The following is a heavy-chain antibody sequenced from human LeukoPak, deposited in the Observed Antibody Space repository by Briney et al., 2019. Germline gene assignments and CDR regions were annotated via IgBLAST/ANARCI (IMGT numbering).Heavy chain of an antibody. CDR1: GFRFGDCA. CDR3: AELGITMIGGV. Sequence: GGSLRLSCTASGFRFGDCAMTWVRQAPGKGLEWVSYISSSGSTIYYADSVKGRFTISRDNAKNSLYLQMNSLRAEDTAVYYCAELGITMIGGVWGKGTTVTVSS. J-gene: IGHJ6*04. D-gene: IGHD3-10*02. CDR2: ISSSGSTI. V-gene: IGHV3-48*03.